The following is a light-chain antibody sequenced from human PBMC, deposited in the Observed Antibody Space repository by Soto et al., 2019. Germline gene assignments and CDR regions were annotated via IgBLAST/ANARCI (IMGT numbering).Light chain of an antibody. Sequence: ETVLTRSPGTLSLSPGERATLSCRTSQSLSSTYLGWYQQKPGQAPRLLIYGAYNRATGIPDRFSGSGSGTDFTLTISRLEPEDFAVYYCQQYGPSLPMYTFGQGTKLEIK. V-gene: IGKV3-20*01. CDR2: GAY. J-gene: IGKJ2*01. CDR1: QSLSSTY. CDR3: QQYGPSLPMYT.